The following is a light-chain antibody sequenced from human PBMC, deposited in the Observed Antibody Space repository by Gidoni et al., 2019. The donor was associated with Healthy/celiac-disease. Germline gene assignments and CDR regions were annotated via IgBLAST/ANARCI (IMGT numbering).Light chain of an antibody. CDR1: QSVSSY. CDR2: DAS. V-gene: IGKV3-11*01. Sequence: EIVLTQSPATLSLSPGERAPLSCSASQSVSSYLAWYQQKPGQAPRLLIYDASNRATGIPARFSGSGSGTDFTLTISSLEPEDFAVYYCQQRSNWLPRTFGGGTKVEIK. J-gene: IGKJ4*01. CDR3: QQRSNWLPRT.